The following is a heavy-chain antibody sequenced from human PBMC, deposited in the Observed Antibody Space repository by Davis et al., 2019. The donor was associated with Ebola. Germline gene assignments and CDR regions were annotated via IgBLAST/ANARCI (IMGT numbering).Heavy chain of an antibody. Sequence: SETLSLTCTVYGASFSDYYSTWIRQPPGEGLEWIGEINNSGNANYNPSLKSRVTISLDTSKNQFSLRLTSVTAADTAVYYCARPVSPGYTYGYYYYDMDVWGQGTTVTVSS. V-gene: IGHV4-34*01. CDR2: INNSGNA. J-gene: IGHJ6*02. CDR3: ARPVSPGYTYGYYYYDMDV. D-gene: IGHD5-18*01. CDR1: GASFSDYY.